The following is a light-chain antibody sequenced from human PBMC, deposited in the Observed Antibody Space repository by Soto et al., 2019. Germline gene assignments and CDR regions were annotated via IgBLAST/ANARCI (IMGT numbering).Light chain of an antibody. CDR1: RSNIGRNY. V-gene: IGLV1-51*01. CDR3: ATWDVNLGPGWL. Sequence: QSVLTQPPSVSAAPGQKVTISCSGNRSNIGRNYVSWYQQVPGAPPKLLIYDNTQRPSGVPDRFSGSRSGTSATLGISGLQTGDEANYFCATWDVNLGPGWLFGGGTKVTVL. CDR2: DNT. J-gene: IGLJ3*02.